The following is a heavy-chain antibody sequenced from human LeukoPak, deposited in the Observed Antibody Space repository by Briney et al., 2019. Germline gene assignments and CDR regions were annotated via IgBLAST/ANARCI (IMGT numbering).Heavy chain of an antibody. J-gene: IGHJ4*02. CDR1: GGSVSSSLYY. V-gene: IGHV4-39*01. Sequence: SETLSLTCTVSGGSVSSSLYYWGWIRQPPGKGLEWIGNIFYSGTTYYNPSLKSRVTISVDTSKNQFSLKVRVVTAADTAAYHCARRKDEVTATFDYWGQGILVTVSS. CDR3: ARRKDEVTATFDY. D-gene: IGHD2-21*02. CDR2: IFYSGTT.